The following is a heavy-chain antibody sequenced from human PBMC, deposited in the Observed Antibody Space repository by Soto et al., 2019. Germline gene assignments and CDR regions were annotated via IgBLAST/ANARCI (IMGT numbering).Heavy chain of an antibody. D-gene: IGHD5-18*01. J-gene: IGHJ5*02. V-gene: IGHV1-69*01. CDR1: GGTFSSYA. CDR2: IIPIFGTA. Sequence: QVQLVQSGAEVKKPGSSVKVSCKASGGTFSSYAISWVRQAPGQGLEWMGGIIPIFGTANYAQKFQGRVTITADESTSTAYMELSSLRSEDTAVYYCARTTVVRGYSYGYGFDPWGQGTLVTVSS. CDR3: ARTTVVRGYSYGYGFDP.